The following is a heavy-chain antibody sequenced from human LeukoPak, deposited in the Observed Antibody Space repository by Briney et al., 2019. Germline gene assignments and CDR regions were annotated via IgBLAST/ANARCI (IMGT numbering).Heavy chain of an antibody. CDR3: ATYLGVDGFDL. V-gene: IGHV3-30*03. CDR1: GFTVSSNY. CDR2: ISYDGNSE. D-gene: IGHD3-10*01. Sequence: GGSLRLSCAASGFTVSSNYMSWVRQAPGKGLQWVALISYDGNSEYYRDSVKGRFTVSRDKSKNTVSLEMNSLRPEDTALYYCATYLGVDGFDLWGQGTMVTVSS. J-gene: IGHJ3*01.